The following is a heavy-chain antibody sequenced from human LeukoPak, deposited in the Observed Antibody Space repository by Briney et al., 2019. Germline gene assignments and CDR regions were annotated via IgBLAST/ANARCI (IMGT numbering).Heavy chain of an antibody. CDR2: ISWNSGSI. J-gene: IGHJ4*02. CDR1: GFTFDDDA. V-gene: IGHV3-9*01. D-gene: IGHD3-9*01. CDR3: ARVRYFDWFLDY. Sequence: GGSLRLSCAVSGFTFDDDAMHWGRPAPEDGRGWVSGISWNSGSIGYADSVRGRFTISRDNAKNSLYLQMNSLRAEDTAVYYCARVRYFDWFLDYWGQGTLVTVSS.